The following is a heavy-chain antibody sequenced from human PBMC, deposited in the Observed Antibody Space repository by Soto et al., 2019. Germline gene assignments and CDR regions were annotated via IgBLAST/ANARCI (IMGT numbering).Heavy chain of an antibody. CDR2: VFYTGNT. CDR1: GGSVSSFH. J-gene: IGHJ4*02. CDR3: ARSYSGTFYGYDI. Sequence: SETLSLTCTVSGGSVSSFHWSWIRQSPGKGLEWIGYVFYTGNTKYNPALKRRVTISVDTSKRQFSLKLSSVSAADTGLYYCARSYSGTFYGYDIWGQGILVTVSS. V-gene: IGHV4-59*02. D-gene: IGHD1-26*01.